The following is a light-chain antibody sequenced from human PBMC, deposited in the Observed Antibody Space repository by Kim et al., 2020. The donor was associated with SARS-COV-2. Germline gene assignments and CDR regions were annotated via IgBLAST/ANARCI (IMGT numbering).Light chain of an antibody. J-gene: IGKJ4*01. V-gene: IGKV1-12*01. CDR1: QDINRW. Sequence: DIQMTQSPSSVSASVGDRVTITCRASQDINRWLAWYQQKPGKAPKLLIYGTSSLESGVPSRFSGSRFGTDYTLTISSLQPEDFATYFCQQGNDYSFTFGGGTKLEI. CDR3: QQGNDYSFT. CDR2: GTS.